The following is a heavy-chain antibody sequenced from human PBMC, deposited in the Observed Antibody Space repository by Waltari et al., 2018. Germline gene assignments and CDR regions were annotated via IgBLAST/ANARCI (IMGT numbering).Heavy chain of an antibody. CDR2: IYTSGST. CDR1: GGSISSGSYY. CDR3: ARDYSSSDRNGMDV. J-gene: IGHJ6*02. D-gene: IGHD6-6*01. V-gene: IGHV4-61*09. Sequence: QVQLQESGPGLVKPSQTLSLTCTVSGGSISSGSYYWSWIRQPAGKGLEWIGYIYTSGSTNYNPSLKSRVTISVDTSKNQFSLKLSSVTAADTAVYYCARDYSSSDRNGMDVWGQGTTVTVSS.